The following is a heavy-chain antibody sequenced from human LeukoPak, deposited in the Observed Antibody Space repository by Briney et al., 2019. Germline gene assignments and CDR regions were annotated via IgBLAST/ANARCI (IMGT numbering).Heavy chain of an antibody. V-gene: IGHV6-1*01. Sequence: SQTLSLTCAISGDSVSSNSAAWNWIRQSPSRGLEWLGRTYYKAKWYNDYAVSVKSRITINPDTSKNQFSLQLNSVTPEDTAVYYCARAGIVGALYYYYYMDVWGKGATVTVSS. CDR2: TYYKAKWYN. J-gene: IGHJ6*03. CDR1: GDSVSSNSAA. D-gene: IGHD1-26*01. CDR3: ARAGIVGALYYYYYMDV.